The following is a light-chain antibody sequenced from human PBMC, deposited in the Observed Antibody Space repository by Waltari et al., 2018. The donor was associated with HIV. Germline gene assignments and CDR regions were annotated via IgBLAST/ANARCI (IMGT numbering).Light chain of an antibody. CDR1: NIGSKS. V-gene: IGLV3-21*04. CDR2: YDS. CDR3: QVWDSSSEHVV. Sequence: SYVLTQPPSVSVAPGKTASITCGGDNIGSKSVHWYQQQPGQAPVVVIYYDSDRPSGTPERFAGSKSGNTATLTISRVEAGDEADYYCQVWDSSSEHVVFGGGTKLTVL. J-gene: IGLJ3*02.